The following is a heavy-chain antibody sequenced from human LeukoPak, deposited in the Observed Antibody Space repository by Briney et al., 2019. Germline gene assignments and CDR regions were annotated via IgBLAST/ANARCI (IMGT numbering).Heavy chain of an antibody. CDR1: GGSISGYY. J-gene: IGHJ4*02. V-gene: IGHV4-59*08. D-gene: IGHD4-17*01. Sequence: SETLSLTCAVYGGSISGYYWSWVRQPPGKGLEWIGYIFHSGSTKYNPSLESRVTISIDTSKNQFSLRLSSVTAADTAVYYCARLATYGDFSDWGQGTLVTVSS. CDR2: IFHSGST. CDR3: ARLATYGDFSD.